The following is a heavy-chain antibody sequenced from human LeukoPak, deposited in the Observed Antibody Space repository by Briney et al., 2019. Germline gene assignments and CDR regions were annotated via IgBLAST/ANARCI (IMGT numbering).Heavy chain of an antibody. J-gene: IGHJ6*03. D-gene: IGHD4/OR15-4a*01. CDR2: IVDTGDGT. CDR3: AKERGHPLPNYHMDV. Sequence: GGSLRLSCAAAGFTFSSCAMSWVRQAPGKGLEWVSTIVDTGDGTFYADSVRGRFTISRDSSKNTLYLQMNSLRADDTAVYYCAKERGHPLPNYHMDVWGKGTTVTVSS. V-gene: IGHV3-23*01. CDR1: GFTFSSCA.